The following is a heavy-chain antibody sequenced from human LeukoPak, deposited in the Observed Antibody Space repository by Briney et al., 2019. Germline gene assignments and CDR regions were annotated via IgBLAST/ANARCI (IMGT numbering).Heavy chain of an antibody. V-gene: IGHV3-48*04. J-gene: IGHJ4*02. CDR1: GFTFSSYS. Sequence: GGSLRLSCAASGFTFSSYSMNWVRQAPGKGLEWVSYISSSSSTIYYADSVKGRFTISRDNAKSSLYLQMNSLRAEDTALYYCAKEPTMVRGVHSFDYWGQGTLVTVSS. CDR2: ISSSSSTI. CDR3: AKEPTMVRGVHSFDY. D-gene: IGHD3-10*01.